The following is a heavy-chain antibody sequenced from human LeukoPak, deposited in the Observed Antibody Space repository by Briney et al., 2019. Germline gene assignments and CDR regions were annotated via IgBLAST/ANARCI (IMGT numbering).Heavy chain of an antibody. J-gene: IGHJ4*02. CDR2: IYYSGST. CDR1: GGSISSSSYY. CDR3: ASGTSGGNPFDY. D-gene: IGHD4-23*01. Sequence: SETLSLTCTVSGGSISSSSYYWGWIRQPPGKGLEWIGSIYYSGSTYYNPSLKSRVTISVDTSKNQFSLKLSSVTAADTAVYYCASGTSGGNPFDYWGQGTLVTVSS. V-gene: IGHV4-39*07.